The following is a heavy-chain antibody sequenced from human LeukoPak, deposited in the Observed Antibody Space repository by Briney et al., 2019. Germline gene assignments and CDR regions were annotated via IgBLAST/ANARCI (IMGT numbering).Heavy chain of an antibody. Sequence: ASVKVSCKVSGYTFTSYYMHWVRQSPGQGREGMGIINPSGGSTSYAQKFQGRVTMTRDTSKRTVYMELSSVRSEDTAVYDCAGAGAVSGFDDWGEGAMVIVSS. CDR3: AGAGAVSGFDD. CDR1: GYTFTSYY. CDR2: INPSGGST. D-gene: IGHD6-13*01. J-gene: IGHJ4*02. V-gene: IGHV1-46*01.